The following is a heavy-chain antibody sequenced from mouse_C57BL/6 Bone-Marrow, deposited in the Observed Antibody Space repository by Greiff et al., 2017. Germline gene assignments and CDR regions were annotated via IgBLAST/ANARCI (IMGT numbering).Heavy chain of an antibody. CDR2: IDPETGGT. V-gene: IGHV1-15*01. D-gene: IGHD2-2*01. CDR3: TYGYDAYFDV. Sequence: VQVVESGAELVRPGASVTLSCKASGYTFTDYEMHWVKQTPVHGLEWIGAIDPETGGTAYNQKFKGKAILTADKSSSTAYMELRSLTSEDSAVYYCTYGYDAYFDVWGTGTTVTVSS. CDR1: GYTFTDYE. J-gene: IGHJ1*03.